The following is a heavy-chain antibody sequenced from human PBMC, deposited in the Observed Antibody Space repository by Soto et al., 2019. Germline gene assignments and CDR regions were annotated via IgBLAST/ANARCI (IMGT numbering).Heavy chain of an antibody. J-gene: IGHJ3*02. D-gene: IGHD6-19*01. CDR2: ISYDGSNT. CDR3: AKKGLYSSGWYDGFDI. CDR1: GFTFSTYG. V-gene: IGHV3-30*18. Sequence: QVQLVESGGGVVQPGRSLRLSCTASGFTFSTYGMHWVRQAPGKGLEWVALISYDGSNTYYADSVKGRFTISRDNSKNTMYLQMNSLRAEDTAVYYCAKKGLYSSGWYDGFDIWGQGTMVTVSS.